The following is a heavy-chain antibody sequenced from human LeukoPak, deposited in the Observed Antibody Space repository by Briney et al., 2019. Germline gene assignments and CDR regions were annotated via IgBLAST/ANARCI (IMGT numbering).Heavy chain of an antibody. CDR3: ARSKGGITMIVVVNSAFDV. CDR2: ISAYNGNT. V-gene: IGHV1-18*01. Sequence: ASVKVSCKASGYTFTNYYISWVRQAPGQGLEGMGWISAYNGNTNYAQNLQGRVTLTTDTSTSTAYMELRSLRSDDTAVYYCARSKGGITMIVVVNSAFDVWGPGTMVTVSS. J-gene: IGHJ3*01. D-gene: IGHD3-22*01. CDR1: GYTFTNYY.